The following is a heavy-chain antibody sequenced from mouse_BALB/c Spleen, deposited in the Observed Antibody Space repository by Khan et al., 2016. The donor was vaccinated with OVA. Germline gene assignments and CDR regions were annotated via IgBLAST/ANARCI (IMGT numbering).Heavy chain of an antibody. J-gene: IGHJ3*01. V-gene: IGHV5-6*01. Sequence: EVQVVESGGDLVKPEGSLKLSCAASGFTFSTYGMSWVRQTPDKRLEWVATISSGGSYTYYPDSVKGRLTISRDNAKNNLYLQRSSLKSDDTAMFYCARLAYYYDSEGFAYWGQGTLVTVSA. CDR3: ARLAYYYDSEGFAY. CDR2: ISSGGSYT. CDR1: GFTFSTYG. D-gene: IGHD1-1*01.